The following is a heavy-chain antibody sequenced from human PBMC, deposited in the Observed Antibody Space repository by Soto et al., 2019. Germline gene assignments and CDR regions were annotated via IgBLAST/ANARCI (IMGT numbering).Heavy chain of an antibody. CDR1: GYSFTSYW. CDR3: ARHKGPMVRVNYYYYGMGV. Sequence: PGESLKISCKGSGYSFTSYWIGWVRQMPGKGLEWMGIIYPGDSDTRYSPSFQGQVTISADKSISTAYLQWSSLKASDTAMYYCARHKGPMVRVNYYYYGMGVWGQGTTVTVSS. V-gene: IGHV5-51*01. J-gene: IGHJ6*02. CDR2: IYPGDSDT. D-gene: IGHD3-10*01.